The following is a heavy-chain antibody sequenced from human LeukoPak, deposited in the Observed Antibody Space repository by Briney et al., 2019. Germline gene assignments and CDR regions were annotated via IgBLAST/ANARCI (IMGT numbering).Heavy chain of an antibody. D-gene: IGHD3-10*01. CDR3: AKSIPDGSGRVYYYYYGMDV. Sequence: GGSLRLSCAASGFTFSGYAMSWVRQAPGKGLEWVSAISGSGGSTYYADSVKGRLTISRDNSKNTLYLQMNSLRAEDTAVYYCAKSIPDGSGRVYYYYYGMDVWGQGTTVTVSS. CDR2: ISGSGGST. CDR1: GFTFSGYA. V-gene: IGHV3-23*01. J-gene: IGHJ6*02.